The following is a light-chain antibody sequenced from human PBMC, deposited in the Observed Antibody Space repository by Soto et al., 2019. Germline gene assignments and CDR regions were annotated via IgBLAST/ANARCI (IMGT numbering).Light chain of an antibody. CDR3: QSYGSSPSANVV. J-gene: IGLJ1*01. Sequence: QSALTQPPSVSGAPGQRVTISCTGSSSNIGAGYDVHWYQQLPGKAPKLLIYGNDNRPSGVPERFSGSKSGTSASLAITGLRADDEADYYCQSYGSSPSANVVFGTGTKVTVL. CDR2: GND. V-gene: IGLV1-40*01. CDR1: SSNIGAGYD.